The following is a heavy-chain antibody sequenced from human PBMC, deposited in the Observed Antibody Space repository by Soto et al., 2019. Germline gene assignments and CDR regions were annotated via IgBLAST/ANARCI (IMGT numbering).Heavy chain of an antibody. D-gene: IGHD6-13*01. CDR2: IYYSGST. Sequence: SETLSLTCTVSGGSISSSSYYWGWIRQPPGKGLEWIGSIYYSGSTYYNPSLKSRVTISVDTSKNQFSLKLSSVTAADTAVYYCARLFVQQLARSIYYYYYGMDVWGQGTTVTVSS. CDR3: ARLFVQQLARSIYYYYYGMDV. J-gene: IGHJ6*02. V-gene: IGHV4-39*01. CDR1: GGSISSSSYY.